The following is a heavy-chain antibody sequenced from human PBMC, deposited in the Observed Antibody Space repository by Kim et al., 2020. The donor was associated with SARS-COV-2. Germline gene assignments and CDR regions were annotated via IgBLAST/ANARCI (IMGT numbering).Heavy chain of an antibody. CDR3: ARRNTVTTRTLDY. Sequence: AKKFQGRLTMTRTTSITAAYMELSSLRSEDTAVYYCARRNTVTTRTLDYWGQGTLVTVSS. D-gene: IGHD4-17*01. V-gene: IGHV1-8*01. J-gene: IGHJ4*02.